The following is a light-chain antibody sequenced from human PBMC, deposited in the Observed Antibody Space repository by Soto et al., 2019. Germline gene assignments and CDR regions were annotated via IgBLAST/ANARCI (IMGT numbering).Light chain of an antibody. CDR2: GAS. J-gene: IGKJ5*01. Sequence: EIVMTKSPATLSLSPGNESTLSCRASQSVDISLAWYQQKPGQTPRLLMYGASTRPTGIPARFSGSGSGTEFTLTITSLQSEDSGVYYCQQYNDWPKTFGQGTRLEIK. CDR1: QSVDIS. V-gene: IGKV3D-15*01. CDR3: QQYNDWPKT.